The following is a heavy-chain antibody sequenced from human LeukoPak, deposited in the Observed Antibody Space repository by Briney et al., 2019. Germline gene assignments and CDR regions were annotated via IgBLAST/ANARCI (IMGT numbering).Heavy chain of an antibody. J-gene: IGHJ4*02. D-gene: IGHD5-24*01. V-gene: IGHV4-59*01. CDR1: GGSISSYY. Sequence: SETLSLTCTVSGGSISSYYWSWIRQPPGKGLEWIGYIYYSGSTNYNPSLKSRVTISVDTSKNQFSLKRSSVTAADTAVYYCARARDGCIFDYWGQGTLVTVSS. CDR2: IYYSGST. CDR3: ARARDGCIFDY.